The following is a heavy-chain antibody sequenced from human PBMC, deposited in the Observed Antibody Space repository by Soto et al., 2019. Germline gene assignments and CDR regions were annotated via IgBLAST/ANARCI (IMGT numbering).Heavy chain of an antibody. D-gene: IGHD3-22*01. CDR3: AKVGSYYEPVDFWYFDL. CDR2: ITRSGDYT. J-gene: IGHJ2*01. Sequence: EVQLLESGGGLVQPGGSLRLSCAASGFTFSTYAMTWVRQAPGKGLEWVSAITRSGDYTQYADSVKGRFTISRDNSKNTLSLQMISLRAVDTAVYYCAKVGSYYEPVDFWYFDLWGRGTVVTVSS. CDR1: GFTFSTYA. V-gene: IGHV3-23*01.